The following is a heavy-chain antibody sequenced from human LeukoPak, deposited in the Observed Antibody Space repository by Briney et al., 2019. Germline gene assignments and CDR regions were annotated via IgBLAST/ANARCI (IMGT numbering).Heavy chain of an antibody. J-gene: IGHJ4*02. Sequence: SETLSLTCTISGGSISISSYYWGWLRQPPGKGLEWIASMYYSGSTYYNPSLKRRVTISVDTSKNQFSLKLSSVTAADPAVYYCARVLSGDRMFDYWGQGTLVTVSS. D-gene: IGHD2-21*01. CDR2: MYYSGST. V-gene: IGHV4-39*07. CDR3: ARVLSGDRMFDY. CDR1: GGSISISSYY.